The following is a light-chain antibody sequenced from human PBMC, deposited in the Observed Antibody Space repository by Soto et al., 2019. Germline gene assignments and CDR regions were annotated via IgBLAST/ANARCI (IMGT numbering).Light chain of an antibody. CDR3: QQYSSSPSIT. CDR1: QTVNSR. CDR2: HTS. V-gene: IGKV3-20*01. Sequence: EIVLTQSPGTLSLSPGERATLSCRASQTVNSRLAWYQHKPGQAPRLLIYHTSNRATGIPARFSGSGSGTDFTLTISRLEPEDFAVYYCQQYSSSPSITFGQGTRLEIK. J-gene: IGKJ5*01.